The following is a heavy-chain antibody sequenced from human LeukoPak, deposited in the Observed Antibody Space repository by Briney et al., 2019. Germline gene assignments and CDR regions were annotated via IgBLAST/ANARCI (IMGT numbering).Heavy chain of an antibody. V-gene: IGHV1-18*01. D-gene: IGHD6-13*01. CDR1: GYTFTSYG. Sequence: ASVKVSCKASGYTFTSYGISWVRQAPGQGLEWMGWISAYNGNTNYAQKLQGRVTMTTDTSTSTAYMELRSLRSDDTAVYYCARVYSSGWYKRAAWFDPWGQGTLVTVSS. CDR2: ISAYNGNT. J-gene: IGHJ5*02. CDR3: ARVYSSGWYKRAAWFDP.